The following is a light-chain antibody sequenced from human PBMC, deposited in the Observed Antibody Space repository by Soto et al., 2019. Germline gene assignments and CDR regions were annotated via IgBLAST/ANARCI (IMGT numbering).Light chain of an antibody. Sequence: QSVLTQPPSTSGTPGQRVTISCSGSSSNIGSNTVNWYQQLPGTAPKLLIYRNNQRPSGVPDRFSGSKSGTSASLAISGLQSEDGADYYRAAWEGNLEGYVFATGTKLTVL. CDR2: RNN. V-gene: IGLV1-44*01. CDR1: SSNIGSNT. CDR3: AAWEGNLEGYV. J-gene: IGLJ1*01.